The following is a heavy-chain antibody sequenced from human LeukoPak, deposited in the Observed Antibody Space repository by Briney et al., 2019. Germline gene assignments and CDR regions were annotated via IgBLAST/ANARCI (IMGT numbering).Heavy chain of an antibody. CDR2: IYYSGST. D-gene: IGHD4-17*01. V-gene: IGHV4-39*01. CDR3: ARRSGTTVTTRYFDY. CDR1: GGSISSSSYY. J-gene: IGHJ4*02. Sequence: SETLSLTCTVSGGSISSSSYYWGWIRQPPGKGLEWIGSIYYSGSTYYSPSLKSRVTISVDTSENQFSLKLSSVTAADTAVYYCARRSGTTVTTRYFDYWGQGTLVTVSS.